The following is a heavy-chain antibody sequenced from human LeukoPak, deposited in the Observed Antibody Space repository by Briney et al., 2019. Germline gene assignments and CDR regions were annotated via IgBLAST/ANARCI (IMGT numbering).Heavy chain of an antibody. CDR2: FDPEDGET. V-gene: IGHV1-24*01. CDR3: ATRTYSSGSYYLDY. Sequence: ASVRVSCKVSGYTLTELSMHWVRQAPGKGLEWMGGFDPEDGETIYAQKFQGRVTMTEDTSTDTAYMELSSLRSEDTAVYYCATRTYSSGSYYLDYWGQGTLVTVSS. J-gene: IGHJ4*02. D-gene: IGHD6-19*01. CDR1: GYTLTELS.